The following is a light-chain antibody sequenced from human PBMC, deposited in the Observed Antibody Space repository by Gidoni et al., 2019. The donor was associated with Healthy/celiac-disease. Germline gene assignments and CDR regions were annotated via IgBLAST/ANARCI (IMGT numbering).Light chain of an antibody. Sequence: DIQMTQSPSSLSASVGDRVTITCRASQSISSYLNWYQQKPGKAPKLLIYAASSLQSGVPSRFSGSGSGTDFTLTISGLQPEGFATYYCPPGYSKTFGQGTRLEIK. CDR1: QSISSY. CDR2: AAS. V-gene: IGKV1-39*01. J-gene: IGKJ5*01. CDR3: PPGYSKT.